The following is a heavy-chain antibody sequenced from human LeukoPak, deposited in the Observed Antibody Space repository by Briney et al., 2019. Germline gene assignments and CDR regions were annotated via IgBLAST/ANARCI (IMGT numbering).Heavy chain of an antibody. CDR3: ARDNLISAAGSDY. V-gene: IGHV3-7*01. CDR1: GFTLSSHW. J-gene: IGHJ4*02. Sequence: GGPLRLPWIPSGFTLSSHWMSWARQAPGKGREWVANINQGGSGTYYGDSVKGRFTISRDNAKKLLYLQMNSLRADDTAVYYCARDNLISAAGSDYWGQGTLVTVSS. CDR2: INQGGSGT. D-gene: IGHD6-13*01.